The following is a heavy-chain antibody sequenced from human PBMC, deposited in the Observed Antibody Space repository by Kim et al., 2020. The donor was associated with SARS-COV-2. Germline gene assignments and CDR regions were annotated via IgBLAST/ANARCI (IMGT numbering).Heavy chain of an antibody. J-gene: IGHJ5*02. CDR3: ARDPCSGGSCYWFDP. D-gene: IGHD2-15*01. V-gene: IGHV3-11*01. Sequence: GGSLRLSCAASGFTFSDYYMSWIRQAPGKGLEWVSYISSSGSTIYYADSVKGRFTISRDNAKNSLYLQMNSLRAEDTAVYYCARDPCSGGSCYWFDPWGQGTLVTVSS. CDR1: GFTFSDYY. CDR2: ISSSGSTI.